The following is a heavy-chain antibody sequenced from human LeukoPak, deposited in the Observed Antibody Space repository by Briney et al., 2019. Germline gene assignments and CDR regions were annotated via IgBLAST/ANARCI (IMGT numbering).Heavy chain of an antibody. CDR2: IYSGGST. CDR1: GFTVSSNY. V-gene: IGHV3-66*01. Sequence: HPGGSLRLSCAASGFTVSSNYMSWVRQAPGKGLEWVSVIYSGGSTYYADSVKGRFTISRDNSKNTLYLQMNSLRAEDTAVYYCARDREVGGNEAFDIWGQGTMVTVSS. D-gene: IGHD1-1*01. CDR3: ARDREVGGNEAFDI. J-gene: IGHJ3*02.